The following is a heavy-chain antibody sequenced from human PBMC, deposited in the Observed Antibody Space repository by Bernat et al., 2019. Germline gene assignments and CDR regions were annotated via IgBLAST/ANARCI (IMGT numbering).Heavy chain of an antibody. J-gene: IGHJ4*02. CDR3: AREGWSTLAAAGTGADY. CDR2: IWWDASNT. D-gene: IGHD6-13*01. CDR1: GFIFSSYG. Sequence: QVQLVESGGRVVQPGTSLRLSCEASGFIFSSYGMHWVRQAPGKGLEWVGVIWWDASNTHYSDAVRGRFIISRVDSKNTLFLQMNSLRGDDTAIYYCAREGWSTLAAAGTGADYWGQGTLVSVSS. V-gene: IGHV3-33*01.